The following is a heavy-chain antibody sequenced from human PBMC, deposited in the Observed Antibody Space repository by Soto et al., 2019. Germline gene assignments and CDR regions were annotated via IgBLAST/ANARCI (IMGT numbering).Heavy chain of an antibody. Sequence: EVQLVESGGGLVQSGGSLRLSCAASGFTVSTNYMNWVRQAPGKGLEWVSAIHSGGTTYYTDSVEGRFTISRHSSKNTLYLQMTSLSAEDTAVYYCASGGVHDYWGQGTLVTVSS. V-gene: IGHV3-53*04. CDR1: GFTVSTNY. CDR3: ASGGVHDY. D-gene: IGHD3-10*01. J-gene: IGHJ4*02. CDR2: IHSGGTT.